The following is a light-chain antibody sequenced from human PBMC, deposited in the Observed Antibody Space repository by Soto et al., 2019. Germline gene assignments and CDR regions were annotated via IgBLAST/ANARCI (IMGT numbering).Light chain of an antibody. J-gene: IGKJ1*01. V-gene: IGKV3-15*01. CDR2: GAS. CDR1: QSVTSN. Sequence: EIVMTQSPATLSVSPGERATLSCRASQSVTSNLAWYQQKPGQAPRLLIYGASTRATGIPARFSGSGSGTEFTLTISSLQAEDVAVSYCQQYNNWLWTFGQGTKVEIK. CDR3: QQYNNWLWT.